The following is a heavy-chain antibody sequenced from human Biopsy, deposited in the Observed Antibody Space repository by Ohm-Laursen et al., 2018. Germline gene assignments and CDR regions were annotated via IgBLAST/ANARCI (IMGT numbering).Heavy chain of an antibody. D-gene: IGHD3-9*01. J-gene: IGHJ6*02. CDR2: IITFFATV. V-gene: IGHV1-69*06. Sequence: ASVKVSCKISGGTFSSSAISWVRQAPGQGLEWMGGIITFFATVKYAQKFQGRLTISADRSTDTAYMELSSLRSEDTAVYYCAPQTPRDPDILTGAYHYDMAVWGQGTTVTVSS. CDR1: GGTFSSSA. CDR3: APQTPRDPDILTGAYHYDMAV.